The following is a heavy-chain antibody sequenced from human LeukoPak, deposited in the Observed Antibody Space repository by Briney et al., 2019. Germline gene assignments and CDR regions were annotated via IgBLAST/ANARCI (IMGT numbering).Heavy chain of an antibody. Sequence: SQTLSLTCTVSGGSISSGGYYWSWIRQPPGKGLEWIGYIYHSGSTYYNPSLKSRVTITVDRSKNQFSLKLSSVTAADTAVYYCAREPGRYQLRDDAFDIWGQGTMVTVSS. D-gene: IGHD2-2*01. V-gene: IGHV4-30-2*01. CDR1: GGSISSGGYY. CDR2: IYHSGST. J-gene: IGHJ3*02. CDR3: AREPGRYQLRDDAFDI.